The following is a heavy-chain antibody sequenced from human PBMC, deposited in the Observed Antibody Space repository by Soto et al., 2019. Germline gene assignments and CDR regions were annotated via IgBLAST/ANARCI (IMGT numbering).Heavy chain of an antibody. CDR3: ARVGYGMDV. J-gene: IGHJ6*02. V-gene: IGHV3-48*01. CDR2: ISSSSSTI. Sequence: EVQLVESGGALVQPGGSLKLSCAASGFTFSSYSMSWVRQAPGKGLEWVSYISSSSSTIYYADSVKGRFTISRDNAKNSLYLQMNSLRAEDTAVYYCARVGYGMDVWGQGTTVTVSS. CDR1: GFTFSSYS.